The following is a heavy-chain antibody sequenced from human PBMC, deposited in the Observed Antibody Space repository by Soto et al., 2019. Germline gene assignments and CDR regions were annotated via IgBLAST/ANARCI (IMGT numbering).Heavy chain of an antibody. CDR2: IYYSGST. Sequence: SETLSLTCSVSGGSISSGYYYWSWIRQPPGKGLEWIGYIYYSGSTYYNPSLKSRVTISVDTSKNQFSLKLSSVTAADTAVYYCARALGYCSGGSCLPEYYFDYWGQGTLVTVSS. D-gene: IGHD2-15*01. V-gene: IGHV4-30-4*01. CDR3: ARALGYCSGGSCLPEYYFDY. J-gene: IGHJ4*02. CDR1: GGSISSGYYY.